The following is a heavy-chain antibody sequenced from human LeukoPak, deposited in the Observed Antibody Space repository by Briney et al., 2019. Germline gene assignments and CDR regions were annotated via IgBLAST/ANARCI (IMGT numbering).Heavy chain of an antibody. Sequence: ASVKVSCKASGYTITMYYMHWVRQAPGQGLEWMGVINPSGGSTTYAQKFQGRVTMTRDTSTSTVYMELSSLRSEDTAVYYCARDPSGSWQWFDYWGQGTLVTVSS. D-gene: IGHD1-26*01. CDR3: ARDPSGSWQWFDY. J-gene: IGHJ4*02. CDR1: GYTITMYY. CDR2: INPSGGST. V-gene: IGHV1-46*01.